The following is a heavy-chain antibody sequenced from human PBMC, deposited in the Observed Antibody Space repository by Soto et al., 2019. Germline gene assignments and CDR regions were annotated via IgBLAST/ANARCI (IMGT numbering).Heavy chain of an antibody. CDR2: IYYSGST. J-gene: IGHJ4*02. V-gene: IGHV4-59*01. CDR1: GGSIISYY. Sequence: PLEILSLTCTVSGGSIISYYWSWIRQPPGKGLEWIGYIYYSGSTNYNPSLKSRVTISVDTSKNQFSLKLSSVTAADTAVYYCARAYGGYADYWGQGALVTVSS. CDR3: ARAYGGYADY. D-gene: IGHD5-12*01.